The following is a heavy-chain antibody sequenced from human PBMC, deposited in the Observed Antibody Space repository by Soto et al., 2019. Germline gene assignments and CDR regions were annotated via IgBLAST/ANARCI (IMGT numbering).Heavy chain of an antibody. J-gene: IGHJ5*01. Sequence: QVQLQESGPGLVKPSETLSLTCTVSGGSISSHYWSWIRQPPRKGLEWIGYVYYSGSTNNYNPSLKSRVTISVDTSKNQLSLKLRSVTAADTAVYYCASGQLWFDYWGQGTLVTVSS. V-gene: IGHV4-59*08. CDR1: GGSISSHY. CDR2: VYYSGSTN. CDR3: ASGQLWFDY. D-gene: IGHD3-10*01.